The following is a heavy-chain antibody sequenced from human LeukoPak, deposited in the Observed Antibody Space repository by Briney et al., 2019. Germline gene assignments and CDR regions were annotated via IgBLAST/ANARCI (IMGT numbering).Heavy chain of an antibody. CDR2: IYYSGST. CDR1: GGSTSTYY. J-gene: IGHJ4*02. Sequence: PSETLSLTCTVSGGSTSTYYWSWIRQPPGKGLEWIGYIYYSGSTYYNPSLKSRVTISVDTSKNQFSLKLSSVTAADTAVYYCASTRTKYSSGWYYYFDYWGQGTLVTVSS. D-gene: IGHD6-19*01. CDR3: ASTRTKYSSGWYYYFDY. V-gene: IGHV4-59*08.